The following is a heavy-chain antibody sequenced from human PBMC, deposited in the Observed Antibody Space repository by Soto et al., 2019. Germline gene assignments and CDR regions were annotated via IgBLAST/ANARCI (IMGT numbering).Heavy chain of an antibody. J-gene: IGHJ5*02. CDR1: GFTFSSYA. Sequence: PGGSLRLSCASSGFTFSSYAMHWVSQAPGKGLEWVAVISYDGSNKYYADSVKGRFTISRDNSKNTLYLQMNSLRAEDTAVYYCAREENDFWSGKHNWFDPWGQGTLVTVSS. CDR2: ISYDGSNK. D-gene: IGHD3-3*01. V-gene: IGHV3-30-3*01. CDR3: AREENDFWSGKHNWFDP.